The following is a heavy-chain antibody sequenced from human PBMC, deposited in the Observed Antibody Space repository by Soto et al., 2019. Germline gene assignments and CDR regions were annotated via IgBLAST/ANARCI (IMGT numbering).Heavy chain of an antibody. D-gene: IGHD3-16*01. J-gene: IGHJ4*02. V-gene: IGHV3-7*01. CDR1: GFTFSNYW. Sequence: GGSLRLSCAASGFTFSNYWMTWVRQAPGKGLEWVANIKQNGRETFYVDSVKGRFTISRDNGKNTLYLQMSRLKAEDAAVYYCATLEGDLAPEPDPVGHSFDLWGQGTLVTVSS. CDR2: IKQNGRET. CDR3: ATLEGDLAPEPDPVGHSFDL.